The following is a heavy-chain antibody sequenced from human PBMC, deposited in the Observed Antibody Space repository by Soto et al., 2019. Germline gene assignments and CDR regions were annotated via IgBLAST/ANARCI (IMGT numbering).Heavy chain of an antibody. CDR2: ISYDGSNK. V-gene: IGHV3-30-3*01. D-gene: IGHD2-15*01. CDR3: ARDGYCSGGSWRNWFGP. Sequence: GGSLRLSCAASGFTFSSYAMHWVRQAPGKGLEWVAVISYDGSNKYYADSVKGRFTTSRQNSKNTLYLQMNSLRAEDTPVYYCARDGYCSGGSWRNWFGPWGQVTLVTVSS. J-gene: IGHJ5*02. CDR1: GFTFSSYA.